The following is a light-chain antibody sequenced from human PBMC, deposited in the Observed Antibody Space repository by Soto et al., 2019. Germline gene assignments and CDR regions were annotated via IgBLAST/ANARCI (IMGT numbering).Light chain of an antibody. V-gene: IGKV1-9*01. CDR3: QQLNSYPLT. Sequence: DIQLTQSPSFLSASVGDRVTITCRASQGMSSYLAWYQQKPGEAPKLLIYAASTLQSGVPSRFSGSWSGTEFPLTISSLQPEDFASYYCQQLNSYPLTFGGGTKVEIK. CDR1: QGMSSY. J-gene: IGKJ4*01. CDR2: AAS.